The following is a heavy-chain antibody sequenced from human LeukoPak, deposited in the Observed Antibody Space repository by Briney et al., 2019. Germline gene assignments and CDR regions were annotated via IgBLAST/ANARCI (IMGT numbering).Heavy chain of an antibody. CDR3: ARTLLPAHRGAFDI. V-gene: IGHV4-4*07. Sequence: PSETLSLTCTVSGGSISSYYWSWIRQPAGKGLEWIGRIYSSGSTNYNPSLSSRVIMSIDTSKNQFSLKLSSVTAADTAVYYCARTLLPAHRGAFDIWGQGTMVTVSS. CDR2: IYSSGST. CDR1: GGSISSYY. J-gene: IGHJ3*02. D-gene: IGHD2/OR15-2a*01.